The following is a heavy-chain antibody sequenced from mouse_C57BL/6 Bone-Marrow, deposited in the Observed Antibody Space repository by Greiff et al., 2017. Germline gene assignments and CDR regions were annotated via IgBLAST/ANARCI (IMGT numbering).Heavy chain of an antibody. J-gene: IGHJ4*01. CDR2: IYWDDDK. D-gene: IGHD1-1*01. Sequence: QVTLKESGPGILQSSQTLSLTCSFSGFSLSTSGMGVSWIRQPSGKGLEWLAHIYWDDDKRYNPSLKNRLTNAQDTSRNQVFLKITSVDTADTATYDCARRRYYYGNARDYWGQGTSVTVSS. V-gene: IGHV8-12*01. CDR3: ARRRYYYGNARDY. CDR1: GFSLSTSGMG.